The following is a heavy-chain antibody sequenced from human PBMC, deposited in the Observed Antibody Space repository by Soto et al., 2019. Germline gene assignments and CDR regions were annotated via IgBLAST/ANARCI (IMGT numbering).Heavy chain of an antibody. CDR3: ARGTGYCSSTSCYTVYYYYGMDV. V-gene: IGHV1-69*06. D-gene: IGHD2-2*02. CDR1: GGTFSSYA. CDR2: IIPIFGTA. J-gene: IGHJ6*02. Sequence: ASVKVSCKASGGTFSSYAISWVRQAPGQGLEWMGGIIPIFGTANYAQKFQGRVTITADKSTSTAYMELSSLRSEDTAVYYCARGTGYCSSTSCYTVYYYYGMDVWGQGTTVTVSS.